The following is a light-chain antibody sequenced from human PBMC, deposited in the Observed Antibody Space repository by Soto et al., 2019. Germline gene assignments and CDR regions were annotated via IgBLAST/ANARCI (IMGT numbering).Light chain of an antibody. J-gene: IGKJ3*01. Sequence: EIVLTQSPGTLFLSPGETATLSCRASQSVSDMYLAWYQHKPGQAPRLLIYASNRATGIPDRFSGSGSGTDFTLTINRLEPEDFAVYYCQHYGTSALFGPGTKVEIK. V-gene: IGKV3-20*01. CDR3: QHYGTSAL. CDR2: AS. CDR1: QSVSDMY.